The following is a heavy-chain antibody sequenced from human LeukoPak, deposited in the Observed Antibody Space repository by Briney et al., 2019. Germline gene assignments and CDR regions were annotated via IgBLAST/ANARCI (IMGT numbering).Heavy chain of an antibody. CDR1: GFTFSSYE. CDR2: ISSSGSTI. J-gene: IGHJ4*02. Sequence: GGSLRLSCAASGFTFSSYEMNWVRQAPGKGLEWVSYISSSGSTIYYADSVKGRFTISRDNAKNSLYLQMNSLRAEDTAVYYCARGGGAYYYDSSGYFDYWGQGTLVTVSS. D-gene: IGHD3-22*01. V-gene: IGHV3-48*03. CDR3: ARGGGAYYYDSSGYFDY.